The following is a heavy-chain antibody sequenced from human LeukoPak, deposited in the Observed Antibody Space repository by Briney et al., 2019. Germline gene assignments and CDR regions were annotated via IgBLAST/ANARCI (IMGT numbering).Heavy chain of an antibody. CDR3: AKDPWDY. V-gene: IGHV3-30*02. Sequence: GGSLRLSCAASGFTFSSHGMHWVRQAPGKGLEWVAVIWYGGSNKYYADSVKGRFTISRDNSKNTLYLQMNSLRAEDTAVYYCAKDPWDYWGQGTLVTVSS. J-gene: IGHJ4*02. CDR2: IWYGGSNK. CDR1: GFTFSSHG.